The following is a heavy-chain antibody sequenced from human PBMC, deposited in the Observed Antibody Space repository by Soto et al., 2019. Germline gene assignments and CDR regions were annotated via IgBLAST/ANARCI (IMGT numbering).Heavy chain of an antibody. CDR3: ARVGGSSSVGRHGFDS. CDR1: GFTFSDYY. CDR2: ISSGSSYP. D-gene: IGHD6-6*01. Sequence: QVQVVESGGGLVKPGGSLRLSCAASGFTFSDYYMSWIRQAPGKGLEWVSYISSGSSYPSYADSVKGRFSISRDNAKDSRYLQMTTRRPEDTAGYYCARVGGSSSVGRHGFDSWGLGTLVIVSS. V-gene: IGHV3-11*06. J-gene: IGHJ4*02.